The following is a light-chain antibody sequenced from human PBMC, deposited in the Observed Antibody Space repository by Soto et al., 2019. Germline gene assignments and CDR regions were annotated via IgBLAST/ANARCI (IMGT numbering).Light chain of an antibody. Sequence: EIVLTQSPGTLSLSPGERATLSCRASQSVGSYLAWYQQKPGQAPRLLIYGASSRATGIPDRFSGSESGTDFTLTISRLEPEDFAVYYCQQYGYSSWTFGQGTKVDIK. CDR3: QQYGYSSWT. CDR2: GAS. J-gene: IGKJ1*01. CDR1: QSVGSY. V-gene: IGKV3-20*01.